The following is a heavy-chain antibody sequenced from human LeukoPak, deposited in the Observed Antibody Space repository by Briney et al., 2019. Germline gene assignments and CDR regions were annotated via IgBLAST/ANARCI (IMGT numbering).Heavy chain of an antibody. V-gene: IGHV4-39*01. Sequence: PSETLSLTCTVSGGSISSSSYYWGWIRQPPGKGLEWIGSIYYSGSTYYNPSLKSRVTISVDTSKNQFSPKLSSATAADTGVYYCARLLLKKGRITIFGVTPLMDRFDPWGQGTLVTVPS. CDR1: GGSISSSSYY. D-gene: IGHD3-3*01. CDR3: ARLLLKKGRITIFGVTPLMDRFDP. CDR2: IYYSGST. J-gene: IGHJ5*02.